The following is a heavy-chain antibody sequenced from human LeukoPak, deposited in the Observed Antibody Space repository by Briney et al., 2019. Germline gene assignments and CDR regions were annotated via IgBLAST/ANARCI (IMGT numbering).Heavy chain of an antibody. V-gene: IGHV3-7*01. J-gene: IGHJ4*02. CDR2: IKQDGSET. CDR1: GFTFSNYW. CDR3: ARDLWGAYRVDYFDY. D-gene: IGHD3-3*01. Sequence: GGSLRLSCAASGFTFSNYWMSWVRRAPGKGLEWVANIKQDGSETYYVDSVRGRFTISRDNAKKSLYLQMNSLRAEDTAVYYCARDLWGAYRVDYFDYWGQGTLVTVSS.